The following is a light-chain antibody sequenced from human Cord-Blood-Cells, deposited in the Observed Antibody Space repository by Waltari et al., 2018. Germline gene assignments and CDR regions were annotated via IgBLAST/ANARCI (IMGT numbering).Light chain of an antibody. CDR3: SSYTSSSTWV. CDR2: AVS. Sequence: QSALTQSASVSGSPGQSITISCTGTSSDVGGYNYVPWYQQHPGKAPKLMIYAVSNRPSGVSNRFSGSKSGNTASLTISGLQAEDEADYYCSSYTSSSTWVFGGGTKLTVL. CDR1: SSDVGGYNY. J-gene: IGLJ3*02. V-gene: IGLV2-14*01.